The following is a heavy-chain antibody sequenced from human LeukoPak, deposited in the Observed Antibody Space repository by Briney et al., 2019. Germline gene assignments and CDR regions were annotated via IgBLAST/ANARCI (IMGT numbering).Heavy chain of an antibody. J-gene: IGHJ4*02. Sequence: GGSLRLSCAASGFTVSSDYMGWVRQAPEKGLEWVSLISSGGSTYYADSLKGRFTISRDDSKNTLYLQMNSLRAEDTAVYYCGRVGDGYNDNYWGQGTLVTVSS. V-gene: IGHV3-66*01. D-gene: IGHD5-24*01. CDR1: GFTVSSDY. CDR2: ISSGGST. CDR3: GRVGDGYNDNY.